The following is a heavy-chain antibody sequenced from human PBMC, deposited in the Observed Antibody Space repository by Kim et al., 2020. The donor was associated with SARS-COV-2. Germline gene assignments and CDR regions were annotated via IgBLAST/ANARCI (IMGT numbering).Heavy chain of an antibody. CDR2: IYHSGST. CDR1: GGSISSSNW. J-gene: IGHJ4*02. V-gene: IGHV4-4*02. CDR3: ASEAGGLWSYLDY. D-gene: IGHD3-10*01. Sequence: SETLSLTCAVSGGSISSSNWWSWVRQPPGKGLEWIGEIYHSGSTNYNPALKSRVTISVDKSKNQFSLKLSSVTAADTAVYYCASEAGGLWSYLDYWGQGTLVTVSS.